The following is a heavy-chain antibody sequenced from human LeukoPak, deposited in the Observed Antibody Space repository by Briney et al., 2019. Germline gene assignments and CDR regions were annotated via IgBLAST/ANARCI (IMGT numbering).Heavy chain of an antibody. CDR2: ISGSGGST. J-gene: IGHJ4*02. D-gene: IGHD3-22*01. V-gene: IGHV3-23*01. Sequence: GGSLRLSCAASGFTFSSYALTWVRQAPGKGLEWVSAISGSGGSTYYADSVKGRFTISRDNSKNTVYLQMNSLRAEDAAVYYCAKDYYDSSGYYYDYWGQGTLVTVSS. CDR1: GFTFSSYA. CDR3: AKDYYDSSGYYYDY.